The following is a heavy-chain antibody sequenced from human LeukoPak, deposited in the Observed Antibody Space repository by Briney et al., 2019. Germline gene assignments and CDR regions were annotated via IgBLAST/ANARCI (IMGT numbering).Heavy chain of an antibody. V-gene: IGHV1-69*13. J-gene: IGHJ4*02. D-gene: IGHD1-7*01. CDR3: ARGPIPDITGTNY. CDR1: GGTFSSHA. Sequence: SVKVSCKASGGTFSSHAISWVRQAPGQGLEWMGGTIPIFGTANYAQKFQGRVTITADESTSTAYMELSSLRSEDTAVYYCARGPIPDITGTNYWGQGTLVTVSS. CDR2: TIPIFGTA.